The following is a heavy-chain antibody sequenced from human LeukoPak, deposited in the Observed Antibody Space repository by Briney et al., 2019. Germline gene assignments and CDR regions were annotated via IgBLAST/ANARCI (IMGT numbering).Heavy chain of an antibody. CDR3: ARDRIVVVPVAYYYYGMDV. CDR2: IYTSGST. Sequence: SETLSLTCTVSGGSVSSYYGSWIRQPAGKGLEWIGRIYTSGSTNYKPSLKRRLPLSVDTSKNQFSLKLSSATAADTAVYYCARDRIVVVPVAYYYYGMDVWGQGTTGTVSS. CDR1: GGSVSSYY. D-gene: IGHD2-2*01. V-gene: IGHV4-4*07. J-gene: IGHJ6*02.